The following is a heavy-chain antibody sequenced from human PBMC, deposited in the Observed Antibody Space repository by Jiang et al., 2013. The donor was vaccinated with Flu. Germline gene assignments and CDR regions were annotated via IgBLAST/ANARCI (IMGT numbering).Heavy chain of an antibody. CDR1: GYSISSGYY. Sequence: GSGLVKPSETLSLTCAVSGYSISSGYYWGWIRQPPGKGLEWIGSMYHSGSTYYNPSLKSRVTISVDTSKNQFSLKLTSVTAADTAVYYCGRIWDQEGVGYWGQGNPGHRLL. D-gene: IGHD3-3*01. V-gene: IGHV4-38-2*01. CDR3: GRIWDQEGVGY. J-gene: IGHJ4*02. CDR2: MYHSGST.